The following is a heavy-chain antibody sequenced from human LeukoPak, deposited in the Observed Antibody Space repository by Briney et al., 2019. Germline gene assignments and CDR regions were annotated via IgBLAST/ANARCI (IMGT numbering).Heavy chain of an antibody. Sequence: GGSLRLSCTASGFTFNSYAMSWVRQAPGKGLEWVSYISSSTTTIYYADSVKGRFTISRDNAKNSLFLQMNSLRAEDTAVYYCASACSGGICYTAYWGQGVLVTVSS. CDR3: ASACSGGICYTAY. D-gene: IGHD2-15*01. CDR2: ISSSTTTI. CDR1: GFTFNSYA. V-gene: IGHV3-48*04. J-gene: IGHJ4*02.